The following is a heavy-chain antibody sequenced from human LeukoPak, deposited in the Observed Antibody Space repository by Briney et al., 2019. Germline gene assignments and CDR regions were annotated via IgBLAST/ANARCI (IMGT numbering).Heavy chain of an antibody. CDR3: ARDMNPTVFDF. J-gene: IGHJ4*02. CDR2: IRDDGNGT. Sequence: GGSLRLSCAASGFTFSSHSMHWVRQTPGKGLVWVSGIRDDGNGTAYADSVKGRFTISRDNAKNTLYLQMDSLRAEDTAVYYCARDMNPTVFDFWGQGTLVTVSS. V-gene: IGHV3-74*01. CDR1: GFTFSSHS. D-gene: IGHD3-16*01.